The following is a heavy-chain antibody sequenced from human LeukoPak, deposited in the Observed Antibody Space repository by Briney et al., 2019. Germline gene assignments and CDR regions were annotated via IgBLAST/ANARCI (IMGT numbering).Heavy chain of an antibody. J-gene: IGHJ4*02. V-gene: IGHV3-48*03. Sequence: GGPLRLSCAASGFTFSSYEMNWVRQAPGKGLEWVSYISSSGSTIYYADSVKGRFTISRDNAKNSLYLQMNSLRAEDTAVYYCARGKLELRGYYFDYWGQGTLVTVSS. CDR2: ISSSGSTI. D-gene: IGHD1-7*01. CDR3: ARGKLELRGYYFDY. CDR1: GFTFSSYE.